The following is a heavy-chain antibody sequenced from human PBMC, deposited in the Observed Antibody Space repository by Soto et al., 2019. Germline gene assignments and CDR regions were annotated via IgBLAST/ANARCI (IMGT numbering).Heavy chain of an antibody. CDR2: ISYDGSNK. Sequence: GGSLRLSCAASGFTFSSYGMHWVRQAPGKGLEWVAVISYDGSNKYYADSVKGRFTISRDNSKNTLYLQMNSLIAEDTAVYYCAKDLNNGGYCSGGSCYSYFDYWGQGTLVTVSS. D-gene: IGHD2-15*01. V-gene: IGHV3-30*18. J-gene: IGHJ4*02. CDR1: GFTFSSYG. CDR3: AKDLNNGGYCSGGSCYSYFDY.